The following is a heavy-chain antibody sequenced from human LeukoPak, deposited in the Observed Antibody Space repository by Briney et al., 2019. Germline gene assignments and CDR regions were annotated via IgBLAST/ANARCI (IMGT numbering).Heavy chain of an antibody. J-gene: IGHJ6*03. CDR3: ARDQGHYYYYMDV. CDR1: GFTFSIYR. Sequence: PGGSLRLSCTASGFTFSIYRMNWVRQAPGKGLEWVSCIRGDGTGINYADSVKGRFTISRDNAENSVYLQMNSLRDEDTAVYYCARDQGHYYYYMDVWGKGTTVTVSS. V-gene: IGHV3-48*02. CDR2: IRGDGTGI.